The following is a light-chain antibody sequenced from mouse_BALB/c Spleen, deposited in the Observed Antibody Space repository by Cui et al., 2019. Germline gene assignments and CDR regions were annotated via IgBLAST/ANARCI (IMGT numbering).Light chain of an antibody. J-gene: IGKJ4*01. CDR3: LQYDEFPFT. Sequence: TKLTQSPFCMYGCLGERVTITCKASQDINSYLSWFQQKPGKSPKTLIYRANRLVDGVPSKFSGSGSGQDYSLTISSLEYEDMGIYYCLQYDEFPFTFGSGTKLEIK. CDR1: QDINSY. V-gene: IGKV14-111*01. CDR2: RAN.